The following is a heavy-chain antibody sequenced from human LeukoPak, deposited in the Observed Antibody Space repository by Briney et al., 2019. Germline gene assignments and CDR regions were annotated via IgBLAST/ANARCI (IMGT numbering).Heavy chain of an antibody. CDR2: ISGSGGST. CDR3: AKNDGWQLRYYFDY. V-gene: IGHV3-23*01. J-gene: IGHJ4*02. CDR1: AFTFSSYA. Sequence: GGSLRLSCAASAFTFSSYAMSWVRQAPGKGLEWVSAISGSGGSTYYADSVKGRFTISRDNSKNTLYLQMNSLRAEDTAVYYCAKNDGWQLRYYFDYWGQGTLVTVSS. D-gene: IGHD2-15*01.